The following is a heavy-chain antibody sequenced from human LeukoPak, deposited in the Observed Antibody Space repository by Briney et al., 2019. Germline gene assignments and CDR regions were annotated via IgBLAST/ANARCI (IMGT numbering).Heavy chain of an antibody. V-gene: IGHV3-53*01. J-gene: IGHJ4*02. CDR3: AKNWGDD. D-gene: IGHD3-16*01. CDR1: GFSVTAND. Sequence: GGSLRLSCAVSGFSVTANDMSWVRQAPGKGLEWVSVIYSGEGTYYADSVKGRFTVSRDNSKNTLYLQMNSLRAEDTAIYYCAKNWGDDWGQGNLVTVSS. CDR2: IYSGEGT.